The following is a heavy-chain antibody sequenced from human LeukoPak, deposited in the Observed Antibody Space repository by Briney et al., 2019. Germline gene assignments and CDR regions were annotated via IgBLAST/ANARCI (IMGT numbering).Heavy chain of an antibody. J-gene: IGHJ5*02. V-gene: IGHV1-69*13. CDR1: GGTFSSYA. CDR2: IIPIFGTA. Sequence: RASVKVSCKASGGTFSSYAISWVRQAPGQGLEWMGGIIPIFGTANYAQKFQGRVTITADESTSTAYMELSSLRSEDTAVYYCARDRGHNTGRFDPWGQGTLVTVSS. CDR3: ARDRGHNTGRFDP. D-gene: IGHD2-8*02.